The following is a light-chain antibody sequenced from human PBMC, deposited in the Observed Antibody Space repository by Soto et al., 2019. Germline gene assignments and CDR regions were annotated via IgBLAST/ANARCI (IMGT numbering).Light chain of an antibody. J-gene: IGLJ2*01. V-gene: IGLV2-11*01. CDR1: SSDVGGYDY. Sequence: QSVLTQLRSVSGSPGQSVTISCTGTSSDVGGYDYVSWYQQHPGKDSKLMMYDVSKRPSGVPDRFSGDKSDNTTSLTISWLQAEDEAYYYCCSYAGSYLPVFGGGTKLTVL. CDR3: CSYAGSYLPV. CDR2: DVS.